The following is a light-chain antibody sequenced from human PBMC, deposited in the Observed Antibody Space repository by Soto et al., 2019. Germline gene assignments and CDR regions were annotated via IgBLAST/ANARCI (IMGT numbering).Light chain of an antibody. CDR3: QSYDSSLSGVI. V-gene: IGLV1-40*01. J-gene: IGLJ2*01. Sequence: QSVLTQPPSVSGAPGQRVTISCTGSSSNIGAHYDVHWYQQFPGTAPKLLIYGDINRPSGVPDRFSGSKSGTSASLAITGLQAEDEADYYCQSYDSSLSGVIFGGGTKLTVL. CDR2: GDI. CDR1: SSNIGAHYD.